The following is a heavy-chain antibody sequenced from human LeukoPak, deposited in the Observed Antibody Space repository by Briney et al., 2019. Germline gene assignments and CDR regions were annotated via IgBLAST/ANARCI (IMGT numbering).Heavy chain of an antibody. CDR3: ARHGGNYCSSISCYDY. CDR1: GYTFSSYW. D-gene: IGHD2-2*01. Sequence: PGESLTLSCTGSGYTFSSYWIGWVRQMPGKGLEWMGIIYPGDSDTRYSPSFQGQVTSSVDKSINSTYLQWRSLKASDAAIFYCARHGGNYCSSISCYDYGGQGTGVTVSA. J-gene: IGHJ4*02. CDR2: IYPGDSDT. V-gene: IGHV5-51*01.